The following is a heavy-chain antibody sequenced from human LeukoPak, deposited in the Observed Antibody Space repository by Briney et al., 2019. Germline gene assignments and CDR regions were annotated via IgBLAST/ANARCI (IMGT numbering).Heavy chain of an antibody. CDR1: GGSISSSNYY. CDR3: ARRPDDYYDSGTHYERNYFDY. Sequence: SETLSLTCTVSGGSISSSNYYWGWIRQPPGKGLEWIGNINYSGTTYYNPSLNSRVTISVDTSKNQFSLKLSSVTAADTAVYYCARRPDDYYDSGTHYERNYFDYWGQGTLVTVSS. V-gene: IGHV4-39*01. CDR2: INYSGTT. J-gene: IGHJ4*02. D-gene: IGHD3-10*01.